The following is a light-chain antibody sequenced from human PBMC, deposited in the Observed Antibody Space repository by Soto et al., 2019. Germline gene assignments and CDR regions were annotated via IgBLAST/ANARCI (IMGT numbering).Light chain of an antibody. J-gene: IGLJ1*01. CDR2: EVV. CDR1: KNDIGVYDF. Sequence: QSALTQPPSASGSPGQSVTISCTGTKNDIGVYDFVSWYQHHPGKAPRLIIYEVVQRPSGVPDRFSGSKSGNTASLTVSGLQAEEEADYCCTSYAGSNAYVFGRGTKVTVL. V-gene: IGLV2-8*01. CDR3: TSYAGSNAYV.